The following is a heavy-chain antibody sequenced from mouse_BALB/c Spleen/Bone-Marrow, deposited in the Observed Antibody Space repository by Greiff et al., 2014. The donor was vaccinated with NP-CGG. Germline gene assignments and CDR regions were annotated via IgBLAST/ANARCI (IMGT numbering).Heavy chain of an antibody. D-gene: IGHD2-4*01. Sequence: EVMLVESGGGLVQPGGSLKLSCATSGFTFSDDYMYWVRQTPEKRLEWVAYISNGGGSTYYPDTVKGRFTISRDNAKDTLYLQMSRLKSEVTAMYYCARHNYDETWFAYWGQGTLVTVSA. CDR2: ISNGGGST. CDR3: ARHNYDETWFAY. J-gene: IGHJ3*01. CDR1: GFTFSDDY. V-gene: IGHV5-12*02.